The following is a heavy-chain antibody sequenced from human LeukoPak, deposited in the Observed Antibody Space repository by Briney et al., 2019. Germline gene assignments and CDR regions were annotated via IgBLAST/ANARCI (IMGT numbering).Heavy chain of an antibody. CDR2: INPSGGST. CDR1: GYTFTSYY. CDR3: ATVPGSSWPFDY. V-gene: IGHV1-46*01. D-gene: IGHD6-13*01. J-gene: IGHJ4*02. Sequence: ASVKVSCKASGYTFTSYYMHWVRQAPGQGLEWMGKINPSGGSTSYVQKFQGRVTMTRDTSTSTVYMELSSLRSEDTAVYYCATVPGSSWPFDYWGQGTLVTVSS.